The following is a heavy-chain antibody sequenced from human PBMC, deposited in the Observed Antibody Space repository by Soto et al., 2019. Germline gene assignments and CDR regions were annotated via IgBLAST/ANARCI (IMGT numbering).Heavy chain of an antibody. CDR3: ARDPAYYDSSGYLDY. Sequence: GKGLEWVSVIYSGGSIYYADSVKGRFTISRDNSKNTLYLQMNSLRAEDTAVYYCARDPAYYDSSGYLDYWGQGTLVT. J-gene: IGHJ4*02. CDR2: IYSGGSI. V-gene: IGHV3-53*01. D-gene: IGHD3-22*01.